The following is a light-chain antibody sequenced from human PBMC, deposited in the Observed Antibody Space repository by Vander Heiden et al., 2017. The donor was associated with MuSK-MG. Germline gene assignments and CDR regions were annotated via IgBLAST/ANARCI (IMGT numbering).Light chain of an antibody. Sequence: EIVLTQSPGTLSLSPGERATLSCRASQTVSSSSLAWYQQKPGQAPRLLIYDASSRATGIPDRFSGSGSGTDFTLTISRLEPEDFAVYFCQQYASSPPLTFGGGTKVEIK. CDR1: QTVSSSS. V-gene: IGKV3-20*01. CDR3: QQYASSPPLT. J-gene: IGKJ4*01. CDR2: DAS.